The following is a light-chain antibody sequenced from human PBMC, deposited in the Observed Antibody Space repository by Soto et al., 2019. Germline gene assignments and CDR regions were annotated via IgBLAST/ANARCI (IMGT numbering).Light chain of an antibody. CDR1: QSIHTS. CDR3: QQRNVWPPIT. CDR2: DST. J-gene: IGKJ5*01. Sequence: VLTQSPATLSLSPGERATLSCRASQSIHTSLACYQQKSGKPPRLVIYDSTLRANGVPDRFGGSRSGTEFTLTINSLEPEDFAVYYCQQRNVWPPITFGQGTRLEI. V-gene: IGKV3-11*01.